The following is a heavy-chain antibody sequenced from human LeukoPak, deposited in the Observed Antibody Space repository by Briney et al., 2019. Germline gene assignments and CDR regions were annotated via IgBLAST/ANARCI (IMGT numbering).Heavy chain of an antibody. D-gene: IGHD1-7*01. CDR3: ARHAGSTRLTQDY. J-gene: IGHJ4*02. CDR2: ISGSGGTT. V-gene: IGHV3-23*01. Sequence: GGSPRLSCAASGFTFSSYAMSWVRQAPGKGLEWVSVISGSGGTTYYADSVKGRFTISRDNSKDTLYLQMSSLRGEDTAVYHCARHAGSTRLTQDYWGQGTLVTVSS. CDR1: GFTFSSYA.